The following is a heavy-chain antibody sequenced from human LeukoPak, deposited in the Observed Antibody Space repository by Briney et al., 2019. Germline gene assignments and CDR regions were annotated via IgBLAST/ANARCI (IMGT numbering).Heavy chain of an antibody. D-gene: IGHD3-10*01. CDR3: ARDLGMRDYYGSGSYVSY. J-gene: IGHJ4*02. Sequence: GGSLRLSCAASGFIVSSNYMSWVRQAAGKGLEGVSVIYSGGSTYYADSVKGRFTISRDNSKNTLYLQMNSLRAEDTAVYYCARDLGMRDYYGSGSYVSYWGQGTLVTVSS. CDR1: GFIVSSNY. V-gene: IGHV3-66*01. CDR2: IYSGGST.